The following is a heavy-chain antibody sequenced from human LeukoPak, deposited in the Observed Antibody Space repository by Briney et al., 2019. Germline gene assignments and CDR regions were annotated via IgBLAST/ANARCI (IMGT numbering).Heavy chain of an antibody. CDR3: AGGYDFWSGYYTDY. V-gene: IGHV4-30-2*01. Sequence: PSETLSLTCAVSGGSISSGGYSWSWIRQPPGTGPEWIGYIYHSGSTYYNPSLKSRVTISVDRSKNQFSLKLSSVTAADTAVYYCAGGYDFWSGYYTDYWGQGTLVTVSS. CDR1: GGSISSGGYS. J-gene: IGHJ4*02. CDR2: IYHSGST. D-gene: IGHD3-3*01.